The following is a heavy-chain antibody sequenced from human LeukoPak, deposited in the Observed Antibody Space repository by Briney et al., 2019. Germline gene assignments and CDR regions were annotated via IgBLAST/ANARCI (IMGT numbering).Heavy chain of an antibody. J-gene: IGHJ3*02. V-gene: IGHV3-74*01. CDR1: GFIFSGSW. CDR2: ISNDGSAT. CDR3: ARDRGGGGPTTFHI. D-gene: IGHD3-16*01. Sequence: GGPLRLSCAASGFIFSGSWMHWVRQAPGKGLVWVSRISNDGSATIYADSVRGRFTISRDYAKNTLYLQMESLRAEDTAVYYCARDRGGGGPTTFHIWGQGTMVTVSS.